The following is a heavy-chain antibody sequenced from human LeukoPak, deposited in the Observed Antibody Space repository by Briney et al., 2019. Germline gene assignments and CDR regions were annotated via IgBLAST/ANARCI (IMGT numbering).Heavy chain of an antibody. Sequence: PGGSLRLSCAASGFTFSNAWMTWVRQAPGKGLEWVGRIMSKTNGGTTDFAAPVKGRFIISRDDSKNTVYLQMNSLQIEDTGVYYCSGRGFWGQGTLVTVSS. D-gene: IGHD5-24*01. CDR1: GFTFSNAW. V-gene: IGHV3-15*05. CDR2: IMSKTNGGTT. J-gene: IGHJ4*02. CDR3: SGRGF.